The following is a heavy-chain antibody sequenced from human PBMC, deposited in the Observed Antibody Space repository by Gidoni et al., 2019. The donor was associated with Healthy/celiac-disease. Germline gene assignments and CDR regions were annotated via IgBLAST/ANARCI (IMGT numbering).Heavy chain of an antibody. CDR3: ASQETLGYGDYGSGDY. J-gene: IGHJ4*02. Sequence: EVRLVESGGGLIQPGGSLRLSCAASGFTVSSTFMSWVRQAPGKGPEWVSVIYSGGGTDYADSVKGRFTISRDNSKNKLYLQMNSLRAEDTAVYYCASQETLGYGDYGSGDYWGQGTLVTVSS. CDR1: GFTVSSTF. D-gene: IGHD4-17*01. CDR2: IYSGGGT. V-gene: IGHV3-53*01.